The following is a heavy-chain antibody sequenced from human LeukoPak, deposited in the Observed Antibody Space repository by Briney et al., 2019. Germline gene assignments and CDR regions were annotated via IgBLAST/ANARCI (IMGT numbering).Heavy chain of an antibody. CDR2: IKSKTDGGTT. J-gene: IGHJ5*02. Sequence: GGSLRLSCAASGFTFSNAWMSWVRQAPGKGLEWVGRIKSKTDGGTTDYAAPVKGRFTISRDDSKNTLYLQMNSLRAEDTAVYYCAKDKWGFDWFGEIDPWGQGTLVTVSS. CDR3: AKDKWGFDWFGEIDP. CDR1: GFTFSNAW. D-gene: IGHD3-10*01. V-gene: IGHV3-15*01.